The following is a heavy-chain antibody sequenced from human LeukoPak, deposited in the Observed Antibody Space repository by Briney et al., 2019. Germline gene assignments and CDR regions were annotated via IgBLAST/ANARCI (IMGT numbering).Heavy chain of an antibody. V-gene: IGHV1-46*01. CDR2: ISPSGGST. J-gene: IGHJ3*02. D-gene: IGHD2-15*01. Sequence: ASVKVSCKAFGYTFTSNYMHWVRQAPGQGPEWMGVISPSGGSTTYAQKFQGRVTLTRDMSTSTDYLELSSLRSEDTAVYYCARDAGIVVVVAAISRHDAFDIWGQGTMVTVSS. CDR3: ARDAGIVVVVAAISRHDAFDI. CDR1: GYTFTSNY.